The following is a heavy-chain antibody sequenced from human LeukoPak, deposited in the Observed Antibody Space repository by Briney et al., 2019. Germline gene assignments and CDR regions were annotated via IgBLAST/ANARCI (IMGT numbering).Heavy chain of an antibody. Sequence: PGGSLRLSCAASGFTFNNYALTWFRQTPGKGLECVSAISGDGVSPYYADSVRGRFTITRDNSKNTLYLQMNSLRVEDTAVYFCARDPGAFPYFFDYWGQGTLVTVSS. J-gene: IGHJ4*02. CDR3: ARDPGAFPYFFDY. CDR1: GFTFNNYA. V-gene: IGHV3-23*01. CDR2: ISGDGVSP. D-gene: IGHD4/OR15-4a*01.